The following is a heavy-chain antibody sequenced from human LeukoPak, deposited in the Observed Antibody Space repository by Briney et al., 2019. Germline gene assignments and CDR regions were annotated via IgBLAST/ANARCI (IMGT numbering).Heavy chain of an antibody. CDR3: AKEPPHPHSSSWDIYYYYGMDV. V-gene: IGHV3-7*01. Sequence: GGSLRLSCAASGFTFSSYWMSWVRQAPGKGLEWVANIKQDGSEKYYVDSVKGRFTISRDNAKNSLYLQMNSLRAEDTAVYYCAKEPPHPHSSSWDIYYYYGMDVWGQGTTVTVSS. D-gene: IGHD6-13*01. CDR2: IKQDGSEK. J-gene: IGHJ6*02. CDR1: GFTFSSYW.